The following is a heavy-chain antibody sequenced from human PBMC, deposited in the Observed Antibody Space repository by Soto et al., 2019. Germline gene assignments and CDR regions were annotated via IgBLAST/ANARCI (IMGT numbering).Heavy chain of an antibody. CDR2: INPSGGST. V-gene: IGHV1-46*01. CDR3: APEPSRPHYDHWLDT. D-gene: IGHD5-12*01. Sequence: ASVKVSCKASGYTFTSYYMHWVRQAPGQGLEWMGIINPSGGSTSYAQKFQGRVTMTRDTSTSTVYMELSSLRSEDTAVYYCAPEPSRPHYDHWLDTWGQGTLVTVSS. CDR1: GYTFTSYY. J-gene: IGHJ5*02.